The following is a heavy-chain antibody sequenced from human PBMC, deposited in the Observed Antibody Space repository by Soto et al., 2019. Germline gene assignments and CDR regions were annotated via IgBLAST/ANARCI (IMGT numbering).Heavy chain of an antibody. V-gene: IGHV1-69*13. J-gene: IGHJ6*02. CDR2: IIPVFGTA. Sequence: SVKVSCKASRVAFSKFIVTWVRQAPLVVLEWVGGIIPVFGTANYAQKFQGRVTITADESTSTSYMEVNNLRSEDTAVYYCAKVRYSSPMGYYYGMDVWGQGNTVTVSS. D-gene: IGHD2-2*01. CDR1: RVAFSKFI. CDR3: AKVRYSSPMGYYYGMDV.